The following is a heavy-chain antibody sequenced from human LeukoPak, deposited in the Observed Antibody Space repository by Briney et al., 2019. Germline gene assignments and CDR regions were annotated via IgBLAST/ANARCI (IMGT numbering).Heavy chain of an antibody. Sequence: SETLSLTCAVYGGSFSGYYWSWIRQPPGKGLEWIGEINHSGSTNYNPSLKSRVTISVDTSNNQFSLKLSSVTAADTAVYYCARSRVSSGYYYYYYGMDVWGQGTTVTVSS. CDR3: ARSRVSSGYYYYYYGMDV. CDR1: GGSFSGYY. V-gene: IGHV4-34*01. J-gene: IGHJ6*02. CDR2: INHSGST. D-gene: IGHD3-22*01.